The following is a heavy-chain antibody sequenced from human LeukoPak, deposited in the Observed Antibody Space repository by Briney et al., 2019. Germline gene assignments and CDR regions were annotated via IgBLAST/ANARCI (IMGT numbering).Heavy chain of an antibody. V-gene: IGHV4-4*02. CDR2: IYHSGST. J-gene: IGHJ4*02. Sequence: SETLSLTCAVSGGSISSSYWWSWVRQPPGKGLEWIGEIYHSGSTNYNPSLKSRVTISVDKSKSQFSLKLNSVTAADTAVYYCATRVGDSSGYYVTYFDYWGQGTLVTVSS. CDR3: ATRVGDSSGYYVTYFDY. CDR1: GGSISSSYW. D-gene: IGHD3-22*01.